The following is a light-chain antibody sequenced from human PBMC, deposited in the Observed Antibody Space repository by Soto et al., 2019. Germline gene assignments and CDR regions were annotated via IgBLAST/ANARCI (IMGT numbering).Light chain of an antibody. CDR1: EAISSW. J-gene: IGKJ4*01. Sequence: DIKMTQSPSSVSASVGDRVTITCRASEAISSWLAWYQQKPGRAPKLLIYSASSLQTGAPSRFTGSGSGTDFTLTITSLQHDDTAIYYCQQDRSFPRTFGGGTKVEIK. V-gene: IGKV1-12*01. CDR2: SAS. CDR3: QQDRSFPRT.